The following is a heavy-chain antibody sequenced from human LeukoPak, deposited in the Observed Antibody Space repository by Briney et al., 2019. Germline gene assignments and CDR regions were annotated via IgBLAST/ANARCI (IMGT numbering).Heavy chain of an antibody. D-gene: IGHD6-13*01. CDR3: ARGHSSHYYYYYGMDV. Sequence: SETLSLTCTVSSGSISSYYWSWIRQPPGKGLEWIGHVYYSGSTNYNPSLKSRVTISVDTSKNQFSLKLSSVTAADTAVYYCARGHSSHYYYYYGMDVWGQGTTVTVSS. J-gene: IGHJ6*02. CDR1: SGSISSYY. V-gene: IGHV4-59*01. CDR2: VYYSGST.